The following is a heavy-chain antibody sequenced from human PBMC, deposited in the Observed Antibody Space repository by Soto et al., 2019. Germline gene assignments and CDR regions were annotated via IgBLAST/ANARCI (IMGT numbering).Heavy chain of an antibody. V-gene: IGHV4-34*01. CDR1: GGSFSGYY. J-gene: IGHJ5*02. CDR3: ARVLTLNPLITTIVALIFDP. Sequence: SETLSLTCAVYGGSFSGYYWSWIRQPPGKGLEWIGEVNHSGSTNYNPSLKSRVTISVDTSKNQFSLKLSSVTAADTAVYYCARVLTLNPLITTIVALIFDPWGQGTLVTVSS. CDR2: VNHSGST. D-gene: IGHD3-22*01.